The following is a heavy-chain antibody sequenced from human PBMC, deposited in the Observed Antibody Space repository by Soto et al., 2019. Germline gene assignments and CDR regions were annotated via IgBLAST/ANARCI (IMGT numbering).Heavy chain of an antibody. CDR3: ARTPTFSNFGVVIPHPIDY. Sequence: GGSLRLSCAASGFTFSSYAMHWVRQAPGKGLGWVAVISYDGSNKYYADSVKGRFTISRDNSKNTLYLQMNSLRAEDTAVYYCARTPTFSNFGVVIPHPIDYWGQGTLVTVSS. CDR2: ISYDGSNK. V-gene: IGHV3-30-3*01. D-gene: IGHD3-3*01. J-gene: IGHJ4*02. CDR1: GFTFSSYA.